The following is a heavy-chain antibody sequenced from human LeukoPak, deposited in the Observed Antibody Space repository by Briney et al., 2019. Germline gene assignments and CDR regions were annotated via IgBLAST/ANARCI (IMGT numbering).Heavy chain of an antibody. CDR2: IVVGSGNT. CDR3: AASGRYHDAFDI. CDR1: GFTFTSSA. Sequence: SVKVSCKASGFTFTSSAVQWVRQARGQRLEWIGWIVVGSGNTNYAQKFQERVTITRDMSTSTAYIELSSLRSEDTAVYYCAASGRYHDAFDIWGQGTMVTVSS. V-gene: IGHV1-58*01. J-gene: IGHJ3*02. D-gene: IGHD3-10*01.